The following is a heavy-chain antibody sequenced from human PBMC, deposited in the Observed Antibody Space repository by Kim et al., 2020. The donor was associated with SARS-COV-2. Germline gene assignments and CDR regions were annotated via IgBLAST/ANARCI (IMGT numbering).Heavy chain of an antibody. Sequence: SETLSLTCAVYGGSFSGYYWSWIRQPPGKGLEWIGEINHSGSTNYNPSLKSRVTISVDTSKNQFSLKLSSVTAADTAVYYCASAPLVRGYYMDVWGKGTTVTVSS. CDR1: GGSFSGYY. CDR2: INHSGST. V-gene: IGHV4-34*01. CDR3: ASAPLVRGYYMDV. J-gene: IGHJ6*03.